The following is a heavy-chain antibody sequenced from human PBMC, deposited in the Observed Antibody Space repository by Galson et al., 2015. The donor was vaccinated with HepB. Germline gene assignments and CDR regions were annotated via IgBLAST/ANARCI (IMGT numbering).Heavy chain of an antibody. D-gene: IGHD3-22*01. Sequence: SLRLSCAASGFTFSNAWMNWVRQAPGKGLEWVGRIKSKTDGGTTDYAAPVKGRFTISRDDSKNTLYLQMNSLKTEDTAVYYCTTRITMIVVVPGAFDIWGQGTMVTVSS. CDR3: TTRITMIVVVPGAFDI. CDR2: IKSKTDGGTT. J-gene: IGHJ3*02. V-gene: IGHV3-15*07. CDR1: GFTFSNAW.